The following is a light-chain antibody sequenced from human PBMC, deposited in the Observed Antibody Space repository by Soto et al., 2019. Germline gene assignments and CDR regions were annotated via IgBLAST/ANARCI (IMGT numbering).Light chain of an antibody. J-gene: IGLJ1*01. V-gene: IGLV2-14*01. Sequence: QSVLTQPASVSGSPGQSITISCTGTSSDVGGYNYVSWYQHHPGKAPKLMIYEVSNRPSGVSNRFSGSKSGNTASLTISGLQAEDEADYYCSSDTSTSTYVFGTGTKLTVL. CDR3: SSDTSTSTYV. CDR1: SSDVGGYNY. CDR2: EVS.